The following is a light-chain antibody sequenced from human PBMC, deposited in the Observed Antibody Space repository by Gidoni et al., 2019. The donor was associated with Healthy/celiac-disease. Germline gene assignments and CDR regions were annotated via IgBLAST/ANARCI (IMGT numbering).Light chain of an antibody. CDR3: QSADSSGTYPYVV. CDR2: KDS. Sequence: SYELTQPPPVSVSPGPTARITCSGDALPKQYAYWYQQKPGQAPVLVIYKDSERPSGNPERFSGSSSGTTVTLTISGVQAEDEADYYCQSADSSGTYPYVVFGGGTKLTVL. CDR1: ALPKQY. J-gene: IGLJ2*01. V-gene: IGLV3-25*03.